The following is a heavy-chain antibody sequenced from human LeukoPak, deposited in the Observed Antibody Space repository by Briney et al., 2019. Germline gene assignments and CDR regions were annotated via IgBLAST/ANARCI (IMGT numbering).Heavy chain of an antibody. CDR2: INPDTGGT. CDR1: GYTFTDYY. CDR3: AREHLFSGSENYVLHNWFDP. V-gene: IGHV1-2*02. D-gene: IGHD3-10*01. J-gene: IGHJ5*02. Sequence: ASVKVSCKASGYTFTDYYMHWVRQAPGQGLEWMGRINPDTGGTNSAQRFRGRVTMTRDTSIRTAYMELSSLRSDDTAVYYCAREHLFSGSENYVLHNWFDPWGQGTLVTVSS.